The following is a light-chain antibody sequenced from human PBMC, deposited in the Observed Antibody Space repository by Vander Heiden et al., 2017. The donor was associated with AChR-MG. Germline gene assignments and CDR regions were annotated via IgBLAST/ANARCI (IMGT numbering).Light chain of an antibody. Sequence: NFMLTQPHPVSESPGETVTISCTGPSCRIATPFGQWYQERPGSAPTIIIVDNNQRTSGVPERFSCSIDSSSNSASLTISGLKTEDEADYYCQSYDRTNHVIFGGGTKLTVL. V-gene: IGLV6-57*02. CDR1: SCRIATPF. CDR3: QSYDRTNHVI. CDR2: DNN. J-gene: IGLJ2*01.